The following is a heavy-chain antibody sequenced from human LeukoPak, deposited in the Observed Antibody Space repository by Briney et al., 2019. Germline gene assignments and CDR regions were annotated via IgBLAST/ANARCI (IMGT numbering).Heavy chain of an antibody. CDR3: ARYLHYYVAMDV. CDR2: IGSDNKP. J-gene: IGHJ6*02. Sequence: PGGSLRLSCAASGFTFSDSWMHWVRQAPGKRLEWVSSIGSDNKPHYSESVKGRFAISRDNSKNMLFLQLNSLRAEDTALYYCARYLHYYVAMDVWGQGTTVTVSS. V-gene: IGHV3-69-1*01. CDR1: GFTFSDSW. D-gene: IGHD3-10*02.